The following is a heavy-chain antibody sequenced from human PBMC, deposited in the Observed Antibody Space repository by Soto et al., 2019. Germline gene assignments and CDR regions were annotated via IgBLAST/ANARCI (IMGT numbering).Heavy chain of an antibody. J-gene: IGHJ4*02. V-gene: IGHV5-51*01. Sequence: GESLKISCKASGYIFIDYWIGWVRQMPGKGLEWMGIVYPRDCDTRYSPSFQGQVTISADRSTGTALLQWRSLKASDTALYYCARAPLPGYSIHFNSWGQGTLVTVSS. CDR3: ARAPLPGYSIHFNS. D-gene: IGHD2-15*01. CDR1: GYIFIDYW. CDR2: VYPRDCDT.